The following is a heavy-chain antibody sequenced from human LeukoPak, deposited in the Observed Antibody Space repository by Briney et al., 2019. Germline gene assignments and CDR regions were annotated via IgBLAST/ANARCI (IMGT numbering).Heavy chain of an antibody. CDR3: AGDAPPIIAAAGYYYYYMDV. D-gene: IGHD6-13*01. CDR1: GGTFSSYA. CDR2: IIPILGIA. V-gene: IGHV1-69*04. J-gene: IGHJ6*03. Sequence: ASVKVSCKASGGTFSSYAISWVRQAPGQGLEWMGRIIPILGIANYAQKFQGRVTITADESTSTAYMELSSLRSEDTAVYYCAGDAPPIIAAAGYYYYYMDVWGKGTTVTVSS.